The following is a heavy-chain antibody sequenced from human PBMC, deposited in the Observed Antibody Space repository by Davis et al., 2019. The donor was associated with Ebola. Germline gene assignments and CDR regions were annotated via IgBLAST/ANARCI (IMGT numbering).Heavy chain of an antibody. V-gene: IGHV4-34*01. D-gene: IGHD3-22*01. CDR1: GGSFSGYY. CDR2: MNDSGNI. Sequence: MPSETLSLTCAVYGGSFSGYYWSWIRQSPGKGLEWIGEMNDSGNINYNPSLKSRVIMSVDKSKKQFSLKLSSVTAADTAVYYCARTKTYYYDSSGRYYFDYWGQGTLVTVSS. CDR3: ARTKTYYYDSSGRYYFDY. J-gene: IGHJ4*02.